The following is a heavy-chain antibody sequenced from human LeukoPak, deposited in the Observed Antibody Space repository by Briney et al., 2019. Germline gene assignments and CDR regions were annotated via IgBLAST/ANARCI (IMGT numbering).Heavy chain of an antibody. D-gene: IGHD1-26*01. Sequence: ASVTVSCKASGGTFSSYAISWVRQAPGQGLECMGRIIPILGIANYAQKFEGRVTITADKSTSTAYMELSSLRSEDTAVYYCAGGGVGATYAFDIWGQGTMVTVSS. CDR3: AGGGVGATYAFDI. CDR1: GGTFSSYA. CDR2: IIPILGIA. V-gene: IGHV1-69*04. J-gene: IGHJ3*02.